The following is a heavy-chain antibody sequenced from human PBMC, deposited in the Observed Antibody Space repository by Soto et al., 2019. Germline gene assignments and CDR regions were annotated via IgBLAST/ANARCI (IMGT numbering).Heavy chain of an antibody. Sequence: SETLSLTCAVSGGSISSSNWWSWVRQPPGKGLEWIGEIYHSGSTNYNPSLKSRVTISVDKSKNQFSLKLSSVTAADTAVYYCARATFGGGYSYGYWFDPWGQGTLVTVSS. CDR2: IYHSGST. V-gene: IGHV4-4*02. CDR3: ARATFGGGYSYGYWFDP. D-gene: IGHD5-18*01. CDR1: GGSISSSNW. J-gene: IGHJ5*02.